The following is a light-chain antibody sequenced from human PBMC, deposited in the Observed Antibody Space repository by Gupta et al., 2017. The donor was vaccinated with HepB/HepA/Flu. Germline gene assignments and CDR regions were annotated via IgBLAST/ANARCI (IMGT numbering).Light chain of an antibody. J-gene: IGKJ1*01. CDR3: QNYSSYSET. CDR1: QNINKW. Sequence: DIQTTPSPSTLSASVEDRVTITCRASQNINKWLVWYQQKPGNDPKVLIYEASSLVSGVHSRFRGGGCGTEFTLTISSLQPDEFATYYCQNYSSYSETFGQGTKVEIK. CDR2: EAS. V-gene: IGKV1-5*03.